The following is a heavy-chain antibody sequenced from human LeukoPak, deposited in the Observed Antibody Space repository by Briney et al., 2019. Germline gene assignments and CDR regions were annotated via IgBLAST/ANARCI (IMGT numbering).Heavy chain of an antibody. CDR3: ARDLTAREWVWYYDSSPNFDY. V-gene: IGHV1-18*01. J-gene: IGHJ4*02. CDR2: ISAYNGNT. Sequence: ASVKVSCKASGYTFTSYGISWVRQAPGQGLEWMGWISAYNGNTNYAQKLQGRVTMTTDTSTSTAYMELRSLRSDDTAVYYCARDLTAREWVWYYDSSPNFDYWGQGTLVTVSS. D-gene: IGHD3-22*01. CDR1: GYTFTSYG.